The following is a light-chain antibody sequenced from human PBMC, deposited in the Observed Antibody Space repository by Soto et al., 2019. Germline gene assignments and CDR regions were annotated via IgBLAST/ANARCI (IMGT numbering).Light chain of an antibody. CDR2: AAS. CDR3: QHSYSTPIP. Sequence: IRMTHAPSSLSASLGDMVTITFGAIHSISIYLNWYQQKPGKSPKLLIYAASSLQSGVPSRFSGSGSGTDFTLTISSLQPEDFAPYYCQHSYSTPIPFGQGTRLE. J-gene: IGKJ5*01. V-gene: IGKV1-39*01. CDR1: HSISIY.